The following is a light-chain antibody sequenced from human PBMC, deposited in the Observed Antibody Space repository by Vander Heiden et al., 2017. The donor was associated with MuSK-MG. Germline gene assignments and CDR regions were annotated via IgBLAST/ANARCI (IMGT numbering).Light chain of an antibody. CDR2: DAS. CDR1: QGISSC. CDR3: QQVISSPLT. V-gene: IGKV1-9*01. Sequence: DIQLTQSPSFLSASVGDRVTITCRASQGISSCLAWYQQKPGKAPKVLIYDASTLQSGVPSRFSGSGSGTEFTLTISRLQPEDFATYYCQQVISSPLTFGRGTKVEIE. J-gene: IGKJ4*01.